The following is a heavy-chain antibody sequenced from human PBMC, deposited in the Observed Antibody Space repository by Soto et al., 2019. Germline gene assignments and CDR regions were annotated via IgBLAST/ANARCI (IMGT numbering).Heavy chain of an antibody. V-gene: IGHV3-48*02. J-gene: IGHJ6*02. D-gene: IGHD6-19*01. Sequence: EVQMVASGGSWVQPGGSLRLSGAASGCTFSSYSMNWLRQAPGKGLEWVSYISSSSSTIYYADSVKGRFTISRDNAKTSLYLHMNSLRDEDTAVYYCARAVLSVAANYYYYGMDVWGQGPTVTVSS. CDR1: GCTFSSYS. CDR3: ARAVLSVAANYYYYGMDV. CDR2: ISSSSSTI.